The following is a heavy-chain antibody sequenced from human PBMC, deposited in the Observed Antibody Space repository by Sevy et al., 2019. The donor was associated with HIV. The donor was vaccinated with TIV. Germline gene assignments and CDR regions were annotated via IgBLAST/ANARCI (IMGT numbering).Heavy chain of an antibody. CDR1: GFIFNSYA. CDR3: AGGFWSGFDY. J-gene: IGHJ4*02. CDR2: ISGHGGST. D-gene: IGHD3-3*01. Sequence: GGSLRLSCAASGFIFNSYAMSWVRQAPGKGLEWVSTISGHGGSTYYADSVKGRFTISRDNSRKTLDLEMNSLGAEDAAIYYCAGGFWSGFDYWGQGSLVTVSS. V-gene: IGHV3-23*01.